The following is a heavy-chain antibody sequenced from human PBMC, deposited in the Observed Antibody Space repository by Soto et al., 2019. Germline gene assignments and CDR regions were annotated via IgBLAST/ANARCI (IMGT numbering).Heavy chain of an antibody. CDR1: GYTFTANA. V-gene: IGHV1-3*04. D-gene: IGHD2-2*01. CDR3: ARGYQGSFDM. J-gene: IGHJ3*02. CDR2: IFTDNGDT. Sequence: QVNLVQSGAEVKKPWASVKVSCKASGYTFTANAMHWVRQVPGQRFEWMGWIFTDNGDTVYSQNFQGRVTITRDTSANTAYMDLSRLTSEDTAIYYCARGYQGSFDMWGQGTMVTVSS.